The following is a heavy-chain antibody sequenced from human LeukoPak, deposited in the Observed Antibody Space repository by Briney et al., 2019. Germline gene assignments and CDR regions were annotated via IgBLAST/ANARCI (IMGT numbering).Heavy chain of an antibody. CDR1: GGSISSYY. D-gene: IGHD3-10*01. Sequence: SETLSLTCTVSGGSISSYYWSWIRQPPGKGLEWIGYIYYSGSTNYNPSLKSRVTISVDTSKNQFSLKLSSVTAADTAVYYCARGGFGSGSYQNWFDPWGQGTLVTVSS. CDR3: ARGGFGSGSYQNWFDP. J-gene: IGHJ5*02. CDR2: IYYSGST. V-gene: IGHV4-59*08.